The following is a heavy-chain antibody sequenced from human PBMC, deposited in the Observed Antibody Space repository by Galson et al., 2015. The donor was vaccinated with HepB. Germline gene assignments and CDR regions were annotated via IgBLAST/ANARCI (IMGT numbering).Heavy chain of an antibody. D-gene: IGHD3-10*01. Sequence: SLRLSCAASGFTVSSNYMSWVRQAPGKGLEWVSVIYSGGSTYYADSVEGRFTISRDNSKNTLYLQMNSLRAEDTAVYDCARGGMIRGVSHAFDIWGQGTMVTVSS. V-gene: IGHV3-53*01. CDR1: GFTVSSNY. CDR3: ARGGMIRGVSHAFDI. CDR2: IYSGGST. J-gene: IGHJ3*02.